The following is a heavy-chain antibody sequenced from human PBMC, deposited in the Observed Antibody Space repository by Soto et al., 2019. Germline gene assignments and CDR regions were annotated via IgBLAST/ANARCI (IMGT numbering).Heavy chain of an antibody. D-gene: IGHD1-20*01. CDR2: IIPIFGTA. V-gene: IGHV1-69*06. CDR3: AGTLARRNWNDENFDY. Sequence: SVKVSCKASGGTFSSYAISWVRQAPGQGLEWMGGIIPIFGTANYAQKFQGRVTITADKSTSTAYMELSSLRSEDTAVYYCAGTLARRNWNDENFDYWGQGTLVTVSS. CDR1: GGTFSSYA. J-gene: IGHJ4*02.